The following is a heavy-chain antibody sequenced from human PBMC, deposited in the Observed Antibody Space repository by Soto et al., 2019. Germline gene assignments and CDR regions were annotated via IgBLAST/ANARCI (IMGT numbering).Heavy chain of an antibody. Sequence: QVQLQESGPGLVQPSQTLSLTCTISGGSIRSGDYYWSWIRHPPGKGLAWIGSIYYSGRTNYNPALKSRLNLSLDTSTNQFSLKLSSVTAADPAGYYCARMGLNLGELSRNWFDPWGQGTLVTGSS. J-gene: IGHJ5*02. D-gene: IGHD3-16*02. CDR2: IYYSGRT. V-gene: IGHV4-31*03. CDR3: ARMGLNLGELSRNWFDP. CDR1: GGSIRSGDYY.